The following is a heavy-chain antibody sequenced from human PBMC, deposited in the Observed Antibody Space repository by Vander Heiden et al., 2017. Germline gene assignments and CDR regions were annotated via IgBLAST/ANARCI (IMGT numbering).Heavy chain of an antibody. J-gene: IGHJ6*02. Sequence: EVQPVESGGGLVQPRRSLRPPCAASGSTFSSYSMNWVRQAPGKGLEWVSYISSSSSTIYYADSVKGRFTISRDNAKNSLYLQMNSLRDEDTAVYYCARDGNPYYYGMDVWGQGTTVTVSS. CDR3: ARDGNPYYYGMDV. CDR2: ISSSSSTI. CDR1: GSTFSSYS. V-gene: IGHV3-48*02.